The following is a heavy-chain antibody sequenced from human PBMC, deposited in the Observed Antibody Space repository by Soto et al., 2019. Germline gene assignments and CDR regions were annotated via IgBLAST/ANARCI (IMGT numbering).Heavy chain of an antibody. D-gene: IGHD5-18*01. CDR3: ASVSGYGYGFDY. J-gene: IGHJ4*02. V-gene: IGHV1-18*01. Sequence: QVQLVQSGAEVKKPGASVKVSCKTSGYTFTSYGISWVRQAPGQGLEGMGWISAYNGHTNYAQKIQGRGTMTTDTLTCTACMELRSLRTDDTAVYFCASVSGYGYGFDYWGQGTLVTVSS. CDR1: GYTFTSYG. CDR2: ISAYNGHT.